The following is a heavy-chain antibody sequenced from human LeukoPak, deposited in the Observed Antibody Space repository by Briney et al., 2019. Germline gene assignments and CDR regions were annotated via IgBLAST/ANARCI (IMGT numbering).Heavy chain of an antibody. CDR2: IIPIFGTA. V-gene: IGHV1-69*13. Sequence: SVNVSCEASGGTFSSYAISWVRQAPGQGLEWMGGIIPIFGTANYAQKLQGRVTITADESTSTAYMELSSLRSEDTAVYFFSRRRTDYEILTGYLSPDAFDIWGQGTMVTVSS. CDR3: SRRRTDYEILTGYLSPDAFDI. J-gene: IGHJ3*02. CDR1: GGTFSSYA. D-gene: IGHD3-9*01.